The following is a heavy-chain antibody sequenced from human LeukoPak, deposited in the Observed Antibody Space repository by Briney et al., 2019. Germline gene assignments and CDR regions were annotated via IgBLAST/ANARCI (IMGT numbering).Heavy chain of an antibody. Sequence: GGSLRLSCVVSGINFADYAMHWVRQPPGKGLEWVSLISADGVSTFSADSVKGRFSISRDNSKNSLYLQMNSLRSEDTAMYYCAKESGKFDYWGQGTLVAVSS. CDR2: ISADGVST. CDR1: GINFADYA. CDR3: AKESGKFDY. J-gene: IGHJ4*02. V-gene: IGHV3-43*02.